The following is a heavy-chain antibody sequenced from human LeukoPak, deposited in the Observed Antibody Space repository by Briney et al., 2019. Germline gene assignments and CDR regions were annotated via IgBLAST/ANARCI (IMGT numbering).Heavy chain of an antibody. D-gene: IGHD3-22*01. V-gene: IGHV1-69*01. J-gene: IGHJ4*02. CDR1: GGTFSSYA. CDR3: ASSRRITMIVVVPGYFDY. Sequence: SVKVSCKASGGTFSSYAISWVRQAPGQGLEWMGGIIPIFGTANYAQKFQGRVTITADESTSTAYMELSSLRSEDTAVYYCASSRRITMIVVVPGYFDYWGQGTLVTVSS. CDR2: IIPIFGTA.